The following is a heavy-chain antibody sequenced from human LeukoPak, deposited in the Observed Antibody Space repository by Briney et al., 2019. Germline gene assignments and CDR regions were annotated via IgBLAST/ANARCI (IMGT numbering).Heavy chain of an antibody. Sequence: GGTLRLSCAGSGFTFSNHGMNWVRQAPGEGLQWVSGISNYGDTYYVDSVKGRFTISRDNSKNTVYLQMNSLRVEDTALYYCAKDRNKTSFDFWGQGTMVTVSS. CDR3: AKDRNKTSFDF. V-gene: IGHV3-23*01. CDR1: GFTFSNHG. CDR2: ISNYGDT. D-gene: IGHD1/OR15-1a*01. J-gene: IGHJ3*01.